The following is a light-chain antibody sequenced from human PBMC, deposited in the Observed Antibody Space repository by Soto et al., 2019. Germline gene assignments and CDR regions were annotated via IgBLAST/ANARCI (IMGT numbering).Light chain of an antibody. CDR1: SSDVGGYNF. CDR2: HVT. CDR3: SSYTSSNTLL. V-gene: IGLV2-14*01. Sequence: QSALTQPASVSASPGQSITISCTGTSSDVGGYNFVSWYQQHPGKAPKLMIYHVTNRPSGVSHRFSGSKSGNTASLTISGLQAEDEADYYCSSYTSSNTLLFGGGTKLTVL. J-gene: IGLJ2*01.